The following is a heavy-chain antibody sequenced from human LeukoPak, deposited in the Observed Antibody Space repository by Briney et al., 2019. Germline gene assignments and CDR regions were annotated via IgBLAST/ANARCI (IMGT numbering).Heavy chain of an antibody. CDR2: IVVGSGNT. V-gene: IGHV1-58*01. CDR1: GFTFTSSA. CDR3: AADLYYYDSSGYPFDY. D-gene: IGHD3-22*01. J-gene: IGHJ4*02. Sequence: SVTVSCKASGFTFTSSAVQWVRQARGQRLEWIGWIVVGSGNTNYAQKFQERVTITRDMSTSTAYMELSSLRSEDTAVYYCAADLYYYDSSGYPFDYWGQGTLVTVSS.